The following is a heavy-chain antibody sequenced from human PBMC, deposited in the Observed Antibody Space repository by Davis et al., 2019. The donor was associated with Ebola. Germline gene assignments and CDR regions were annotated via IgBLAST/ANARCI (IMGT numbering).Heavy chain of an antibody. J-gene: IGHJ4*02. V-gene: IGHV1-46*01. CDR1: GYTFTSYY. Sequence: AASVKVSCKASGYTFTSYYIHWVRQAPGQGLEWMGIINPSGGTTSYTQKFQGRVTLTRDTSTSTVYMELSSLRSEDTAVYYCARDTVYSSGWYWWGQGTLVTVSS. CDR3: ARDTVYSSGWYW. CDR2: INPSGGTT. D-gene: IGHD6-19*01.